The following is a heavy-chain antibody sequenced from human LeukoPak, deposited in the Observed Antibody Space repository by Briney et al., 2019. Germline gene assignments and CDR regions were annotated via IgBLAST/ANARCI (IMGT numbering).Heavy chain of an antibody. CDR1: GYTFIDYY. V-gene: IGHV1-2*02. Sequence: ASVKVSCKASGYTFIDYYLHWIRQAPGRSLEWMGLINPRTGSTDYAQIFQGRVTMTRDTSISTASMELKGLTSDDTAVYFCARTHPNYFDYWGQGTLVTVSS. CDR2: INPRTGST. CDR3: ARTHPNYFDY. J-gene: IGHJ4*02.